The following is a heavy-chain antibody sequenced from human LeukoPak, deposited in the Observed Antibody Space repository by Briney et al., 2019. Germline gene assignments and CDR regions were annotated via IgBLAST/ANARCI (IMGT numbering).Heavy chain of an antibody. D-gene: IGHD3-22*01. Sequence: ASVKVSCKASGYTFTSYGISWVRQAPGQGLEWMGWISAYNGNTNYAQKLQGRVTMTTDTSTSTAYMELRSLRSDDTAVYYCAARVYYDSSGPAFDYWGQGTLVTVSS. CDR2: ISAYNGNT. CDR1: GYTFTSYG. V-gene: IGHV1-18*01. J-gene: IGHJ4*02. CDR3: AARVYYDSSGPAFDY.